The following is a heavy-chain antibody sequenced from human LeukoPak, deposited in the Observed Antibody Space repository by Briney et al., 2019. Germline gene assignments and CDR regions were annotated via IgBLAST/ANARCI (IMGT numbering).Heavy chain of an antibody. CDR3: VRHDYDTSWGLDWFFDL. V-gene: IGHV4-59*08. CDR2: IYYNGRT. D-gene: IGHD2-2*01. Sequence: SETLSLICTVSGDSIRSYYWSWIRQSPGKGLEWITYIYYNGRTDSNPSLKSRVTISLDMSKNQLSLKLNSVTAADTAVYYCVRHDYDTSWGLDWFFDLWGRGTLVIVSS. J-gene: IGHJ2*01. CDR1: GDSIRSYY.